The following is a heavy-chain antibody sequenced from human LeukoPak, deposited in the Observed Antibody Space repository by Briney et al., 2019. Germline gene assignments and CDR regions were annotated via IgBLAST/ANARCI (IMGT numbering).Heavy chain of an antibody. CDR3: ARGTYYYDSYGSFLPAPFDY. V-gene: IGHV4-39*01. D-gene: IGHD3-22*01. Sequence: KPSETLSLTCAVSGGSIITTTYYWGWIRQPPGKGLEWIGTISYSGSTYSNPSLKNRVTMPVDTSNNLFSLKLSSVTAADTAVYYCARGTYYYDSYGSFLPAPFDYWGQGTPVTVSS. CDR2: ISYSGST. CDR1: GGSIITTTYY. J-gene: IGHJ4*02.